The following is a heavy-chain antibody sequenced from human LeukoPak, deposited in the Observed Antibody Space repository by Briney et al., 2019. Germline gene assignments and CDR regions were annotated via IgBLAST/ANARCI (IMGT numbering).Heavy chain of an antibody. CDR1: GFTFSSYD. CDR2: IRYDGSNK. CDR3: ARRGYGDYSFDY. J-gene: IGHJ4*02. V-gene: IGHV3-30*02. D-gene: IGHD4-17*01. Sequence: PGGSLRLSCAASGFTFSSYDMHWVRQAAGKGLEWVAFIRYDGSNKYYADSVKGRFTISRDNSKNTLYLQMNSLRAEDTAVYYCARRGYGDYSFDYWGQGTLVTVSS.